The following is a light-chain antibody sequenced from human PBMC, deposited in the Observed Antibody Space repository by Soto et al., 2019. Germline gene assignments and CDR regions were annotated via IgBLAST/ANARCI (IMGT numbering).Light chain of an antibody. J-gene: IGKJ1*01. V-gene: IGKV1-5*03. CDR2: KAS. CDR1: QTISSW. Sequence: DIEMVPSPSALSASVVDTVTITCRASQTISSWLAWYQQKPGKAPKLLIYKASTLKSGVPSRFSGSGSGTEFTLTISSLQPDDFATYYCQQYNSYPWTFGQGTKVDIK. CDR3: QQYNSYPWT.